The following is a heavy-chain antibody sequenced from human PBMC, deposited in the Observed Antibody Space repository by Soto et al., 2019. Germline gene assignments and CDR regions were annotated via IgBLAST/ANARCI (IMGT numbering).Heavy chain of an antibody. CDR1: GGSFSGYY. V-gene: IGHV4-34*01. D-gene: IGHD2-2*01. Sequence: SETLSLTCAVYGGSFSGYYWSWIRQPPGKGLEWIGEINHSGSTNYNPALKSRVTISVDTYKNKFSLKLSPVTAADTAVYYCASSEVVPDANQTSASFIRLYTWLEPWGQGKIVIVS. J-gene: IGHJ5*02. CDR2: INHSGST. CDR3: ASSEVVPDANQTSASFIRLYTWLEP.